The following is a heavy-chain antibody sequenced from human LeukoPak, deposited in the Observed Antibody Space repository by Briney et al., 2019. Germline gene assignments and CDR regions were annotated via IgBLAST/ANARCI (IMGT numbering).Heavy chain of an antibody. CDR3: ARDEWGYGSGSFDY. V-gene: IGHV3-48*03. CDR1: GFTFSSYE. CDR2: ISSSGSTI. Sequence: GGSLRLSCAASGFTFSSYEMNWVRQAPGKGLEWVSYISSSGSTIYYADSVKGRFTISRDNAKNSLYLQMNSLRAEDTAVYYCARDEWGYGSGSFDYWGQGTLVTVSS. D-gene: IGHD3-10*01. J-gene: IGHJ4*02.